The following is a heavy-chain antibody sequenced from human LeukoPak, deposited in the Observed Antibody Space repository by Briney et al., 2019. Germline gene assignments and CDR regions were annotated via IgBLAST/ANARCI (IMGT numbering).Heavy chain of an antibody. CDR3: ACYYGSGSDRHWFDP. CDR2: INHSGST. J-gene: IGHJ5*02. Sequence: SETLSLTCAVYGGSFSGYYWSWIRQPPGKGLEWIGEINHSGSTNYNPSLKSRVTISVDTSKNQFSLKLSSVTAADTAVYYCACYYGSGSDRHWFDPWGQGTLVTVSS. D-gene: IGHD3-10*01. CDR1: GGSFSGYY. V-gene: IGHV4-34*01.